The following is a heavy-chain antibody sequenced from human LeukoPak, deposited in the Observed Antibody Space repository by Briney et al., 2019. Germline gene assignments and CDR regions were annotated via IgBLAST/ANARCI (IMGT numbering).Heavy chain of an antibody. V-gene: IGHV4-30-4*01. Sequence: PSETLSLTCAVSGGPISSATYYWSWLRQPPGKGLEWVGHIYNSGWTYYNPSLKRRLTMSLDTSRNQFSLRLSSVTAADTAVYHCARVADEFGDYGFDSWGQGTLVTVSS. D-gene: IGHD4-17*01. CDR1: GGPISSATYY. CDR3: ARVADEFGDYGFDS. CDR2: IYNSGWT. J-gene: IGHJ4*02.